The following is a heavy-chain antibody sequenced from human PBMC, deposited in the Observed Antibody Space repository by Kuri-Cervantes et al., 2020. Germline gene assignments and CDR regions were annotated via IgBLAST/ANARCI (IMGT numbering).Heavy chain of an antibody. CDR2: ISGSGGST. V-gene: IGHV3-23*01. CDR3: AKDRLTMIRGVIDDAFDI. CDR1: GFTFSSYA. Sequence: GGSLRLSCAASGFTFSSYAMSWVRQAPGKGLEWVSAISGSGGSTYYADSVKGRFTISRDNSKNTLYLQINSLRPEDTAVYYCAKDRLTMIRGVIDDAFDIWGQGTMVTVSS. D-gene: IGHD3-10*01. J-gene: IGHJ3*02.